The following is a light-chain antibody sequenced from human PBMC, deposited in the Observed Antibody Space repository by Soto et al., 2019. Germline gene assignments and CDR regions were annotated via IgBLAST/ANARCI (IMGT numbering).Light chain of an antibody. V-gene: IGKV3-20*01. J-gene: IGKJ2*01. CDR1: QSVSSSY. CDR3: QQYGSSPLYT. CDR2: GAS. Sequence: EIVLTQSPGTLSLSPGERATLSCRASQSVSSSYLAWYQQKPGQAPRLLIYGASSRATGIPDRLRGSGSGTTFTLTIGRLEPEDFAVYYCQQYGSSPLYTFGPGTKLEIK.